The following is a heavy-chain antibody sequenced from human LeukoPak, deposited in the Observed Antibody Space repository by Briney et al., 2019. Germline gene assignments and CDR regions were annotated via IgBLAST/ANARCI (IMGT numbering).Heavy chain of an antibody. Sequence: SQTLSLTCAISGDSVSSNIAAWNWIRQSPSRGLEWLGRTYYRSKWYNDSAVSVKHRITINPDTSKNQFSPHLTSVTPEDTAIYYCTRVRGWYNWFDSWGQGTLVTVSS. CDR2: TYYRSKWYN. J-gene: IGHJ5*01. V-gene: IGHV6-1*01. CDR3: TRVRGWYNWFDS. CDR1: GDSVSSNIAA. D-gene: IGHD6-19*01.